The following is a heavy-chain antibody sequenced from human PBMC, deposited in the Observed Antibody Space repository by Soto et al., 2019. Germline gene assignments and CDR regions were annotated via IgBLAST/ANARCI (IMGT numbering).Heavy chain of an antibody. Sequence: VGSLRLSCAASGFTFSSYAMSWVRQAPGKGLEWVSAIINSGGSTYYADSVRGRFTISRDNSKNTLYLQMNSLRAEDTAVYYCAKDRMEQWLVGGYFDFWGRGTLVTVSS. CDR1: GFTFSSYA. V-gene: IGHV3-23*01. D-gene: IGHD6-19*01. J-gene: IGHJ4*02. CDR2: IINSGGST. CDR3: AKDRMEQWLVGGYFDF.